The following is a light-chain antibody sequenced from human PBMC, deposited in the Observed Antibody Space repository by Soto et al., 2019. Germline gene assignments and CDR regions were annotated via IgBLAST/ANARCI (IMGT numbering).Light chain of an antibody. CDR1: SSNIGSKS. CDR2: TNS. V-gene: IGLV1-44*01. CDR3: AAWDDSLSGVV. J-gene: IGLJ2*01. Sequence: QSVLTQPPSASGTPGQMVTISCSGSSSNIGSKSVSWYQQLPGTAPKLVIYTNSQRPSGVPARFSGSKSGTSASLAISDLQSEDEADYYCAAWDDSLSGVVFGGGTKLTVL.